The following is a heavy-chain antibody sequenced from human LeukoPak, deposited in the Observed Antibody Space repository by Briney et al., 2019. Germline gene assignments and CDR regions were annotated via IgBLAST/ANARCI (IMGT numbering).Heavy chain of an antibody. D-gene: IGHD3-22*01. Sequence: GGTLRLSCTASGFTFSSYGMSWVRQAPGKGLVWVSVISGSDGTTHYADSVQSRFTISRDNSKNTQYLQMNSLRGEGTAVYACDKDGQGNQPDSLFTDWGQGTLVIVSS. V-gene: IGHV3-23*01. CDR2: ISGSDGTT. CDR3: DKDGQGNQPDSLFTD. CDR1: GFTFSSYG. J-gene: IGHJ4*02.